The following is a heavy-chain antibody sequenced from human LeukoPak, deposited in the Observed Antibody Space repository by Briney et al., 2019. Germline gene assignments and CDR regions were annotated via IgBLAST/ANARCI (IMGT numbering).Heavy chain of an antibody. CDR1: GGSFSGYY. CDR2: INHSGST. Sequence: TSETLSLTCRVYGGSFSGYYWSWIRQSPGRRLEWLGEINHSGSTNYHPSLRSRLTISVDKSNNKFSLNMTSVTAADTAVYFCARRTPGLYFGAFYYYMDVWGKGATVIISS. J-gene: IGHJ6*03. V-gene: IGHV4-34*01. D-gene: IGHD3-16*02. CDR3: ARRTPGLYFGAFYYYMDV.